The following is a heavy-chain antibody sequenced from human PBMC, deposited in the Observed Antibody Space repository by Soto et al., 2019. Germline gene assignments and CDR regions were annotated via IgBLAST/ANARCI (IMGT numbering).Heavy chain of an antibody. CDR1: GFSFSTYN. CDR2: IDASSTHI. CDR3: ARWSYLDY. V-gene: IGHV3-21*04. D-gene: IGHD3-3*01. Sequence: GGSLRLSCAASGFSFSTYNMNWVRQAPGKGLEWVSSIDASSTHIYYADSVKGRFTISRDNGKSSLYLQMDSLRAEDTALYYCARWSYLDYWGQGTRVTVSS. J-gene: IGHJ4*02.